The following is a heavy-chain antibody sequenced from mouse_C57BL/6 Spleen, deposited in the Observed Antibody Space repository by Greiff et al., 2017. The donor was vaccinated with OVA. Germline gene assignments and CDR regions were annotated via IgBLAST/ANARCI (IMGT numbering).Heavy chain of an antibody. CDR2: IDPSDSYT. CDR1: GYTFTSYW. D-gene: IGHD2-5*01. V-gene: IGHV1-50*01. CDR3: ARRDSNWKAWFAY. J-gene: IGHJ3*01. Sequence: VQLQQPGAELVKPGASVKLSCKASGYTFTSYWMQWVKQRPGQGLEWIGEIDPSDSYTNYNQKFKGKATLTVDTSSSTAYMQLSSMTSEDSAVYYCARRDSNWKAWFAYWGQGTLVTVSA.